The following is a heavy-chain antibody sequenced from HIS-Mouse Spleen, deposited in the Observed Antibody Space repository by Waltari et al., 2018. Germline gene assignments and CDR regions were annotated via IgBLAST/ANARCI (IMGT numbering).Heavy chain of an antibody. D-gene: IGHD6-13*01. J-gene: IGHJ2*01. CDR1: GGSISSSSYY. CDR3: ARESPYSSSWYDWYFDL. V-gene: IGHV4-39*07. CDR2: IYYSGSP. Sequence: QLQLQESGPGLVKPSETLSLTCTVSGGSISSSSYYWGWIRQPPGKGLEWIGSIYYSGSPYYNPSLKIRVTISVAPSKNQFSLKLSSVTAADTAVYYCARESPYSSSWYDWYFDLWGRGTLVTVSS.